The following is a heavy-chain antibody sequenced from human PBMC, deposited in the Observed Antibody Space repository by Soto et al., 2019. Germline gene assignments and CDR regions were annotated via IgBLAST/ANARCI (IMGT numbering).Heavy chain of an antibody. CDR2: ISYDGSNK. D-gene: IGHD3-3*01. CDR3: AKDWRSYTIFGLFSPNYYYYSTDF. Sequence: GGYLRLSCAASGFTFSSYGMQWVRQAPGKGLEWVAVISYDGSNKYYADSVKGRFTISRDNSKNTLYLQMNSLRAEDTAVYYCAKDWRSYTIFGLFSPNYYYYSTDFSCPGTMLTVS. CDR1: GFTFSSYG. V-gene: IGHV3-30*18. J-gene: IGHJ6*02.